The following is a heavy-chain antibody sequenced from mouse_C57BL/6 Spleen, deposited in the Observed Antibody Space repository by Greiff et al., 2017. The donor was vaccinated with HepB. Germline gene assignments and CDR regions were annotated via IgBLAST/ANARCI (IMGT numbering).Heavy chain of an antibody. D-gene: IGHD2-4*01. CDR1: GFTFSDYG. Sequence: EVKLMESGGGLVKPGGSLKLSCAASGFTFSDYGMHWVRQAPEKGLEWVAYISSGSSTIYYADTVKGRFTISRDNAKNTLFLQMTSLRSEDTAMYYCARLGGLRRGGFDYWGQGTTLTVSS. J-gene: IGHJ2*01. V-gene: IGHV5-17*01. CDR3: ARLGGLRRGGFDY. CDR2: ISSGSSTI.